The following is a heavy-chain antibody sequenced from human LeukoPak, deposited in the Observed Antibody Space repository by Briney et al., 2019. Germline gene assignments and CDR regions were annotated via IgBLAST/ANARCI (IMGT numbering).Heavy chain of an antibody. V-gene: IGHV1-46*01. CDR3: ARVSSSWPEFDP. J-gene: IGHJ5*02. CDR1: GYTFTSYY. CDR2: INPSGGST. Sequence: ASVKVSCKASGYTFTSYYMHWVRQAPGQGLEWMGIINPSGGSTSYAQKFQGRVTMTRDTSTSTVYMELRSLRSDDTAVYYCARVSSSWPEFDPWGQGTLVTVSS. D-gene: IGHD6-13*01.